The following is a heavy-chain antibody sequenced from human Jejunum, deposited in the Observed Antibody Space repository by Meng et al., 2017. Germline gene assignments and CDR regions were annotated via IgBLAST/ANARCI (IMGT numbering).Heavy chain of an antibody. CDR1: GDSVSSNGAA. CDR3: ARDESRLLRS. J-gene: IGHJ5*02. CDR2: TYYRSKWYS. V-gene: IGHV6-1*01. D-gene: IGHD3-22*01. Sequence: QSRPGLVKPSQTRSLPGAISGDSVSSNGAAWNWIRQSPSRGLEWLGRTYYRSKWYSDYAVSVKSRITINTDTSKNQLSLQLNSVTPEDTAVYYCARDESRLLRSWGQGTLVTVSS.